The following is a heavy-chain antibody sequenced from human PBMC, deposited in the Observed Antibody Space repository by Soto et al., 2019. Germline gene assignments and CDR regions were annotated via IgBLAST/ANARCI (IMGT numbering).Heavy chain of an antibody. CDR1: GGSISGYY. CDR2: IYYSGGA. Sequence: QVHLQESGPGLVKPSETLSLTCIVSGGSISGYYWSWIRQPPGKGLEWIGYIYYSGGANYNPSLKSRDSISVDTSNNQFSLRLTSVTAADTAVYYCARPTKGGAFDLWGQGTMVTVSS. J-gene: IGHJ3*01. CDR3: ARPTKGGAFDL. V-gene: IGHV4-59*08.